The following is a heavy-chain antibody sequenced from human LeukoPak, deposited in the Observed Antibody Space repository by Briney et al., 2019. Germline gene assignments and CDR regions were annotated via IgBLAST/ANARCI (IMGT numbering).Heavy chain of an antibody. CDR2: IHHTGGA. CDR3: ARQQSTSFLRRGYTDS. D-gene: IGHD6-13*01. Sequence: PSETLSLTCNVSGGSIIGNSTDYWGWVRLPPGKGLEWIATIHHTGGAYRNPSLKGRITISVDTSKNQFSLTPTSVTAADTAVYYCARQQSTSFLRRGYTDSWGQGTLVTVSS. V-gene: IGHV4-39*01. CDR1: GGSIIGNSTDY. J-gene: IGHJ4*02.